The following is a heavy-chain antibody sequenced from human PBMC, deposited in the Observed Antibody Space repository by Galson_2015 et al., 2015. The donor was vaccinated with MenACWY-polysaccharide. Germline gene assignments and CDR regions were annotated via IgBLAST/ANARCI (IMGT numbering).Heavy chain of an antibody. CDR2: ISYDGSNK. D-gene: IGHD6-13*01. CDR1: GFTLGSTG. V-gene: IGHV3-30*03. CDR3: ATGTSWTSFDY. Sequence: SPSPACAASGFTLGSTGVHWVRPPPGNWLGWVALISYDGSNKYYADTVKGRFTVSRDNSKNTLNLQMNSLRAEDVSVYCCATGTSWTSFDYWGQGTLVTVSS. J-gene: IGHJ4*02.